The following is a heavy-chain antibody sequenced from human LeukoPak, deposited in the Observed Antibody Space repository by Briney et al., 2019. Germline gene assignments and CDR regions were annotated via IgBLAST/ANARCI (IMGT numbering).Heavy chain of an antibody. CDR1: GGSIGNSRYY. D-gene: IGHD6-13*01. Sequence: SETLSLTCTVSGGSIGNSRYYWGWIRQPPGKGLEWIGTIYYSGSTYYNPSLKSRVTISVDTSKNQFSLKLSSVTAADTAVYYCARVKQQLGARQGFDPWGQGTLVTVSS. J-gene: IGHJ5*02. CDR2: IYYSGST. V-gene: IGHV4-39*07. CDR3: ARVKQQLGARQGFDP.